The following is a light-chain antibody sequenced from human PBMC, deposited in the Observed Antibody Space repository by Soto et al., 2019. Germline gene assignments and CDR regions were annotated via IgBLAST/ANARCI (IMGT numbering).Light chain of an antibody. J-gene: IGKJ2*01. CDR1: QSIARF. CDR2: GAS. Sequence: DLQMTQSPSSLSAAVGDRVTITCRASQSIARFLNWYQQKPGEVPKLLIFGASYLRSGVPSRFSGSESGTQFALTITSLQPEDFATYFCQQSHIAPYTFGQGTNL. V-gene: IGKV1-39*01. CDR3: QQSHIAPYT.